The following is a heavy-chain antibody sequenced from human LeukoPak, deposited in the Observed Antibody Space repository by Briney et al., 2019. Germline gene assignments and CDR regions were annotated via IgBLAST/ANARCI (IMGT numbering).Heavy chain of an antibody. D-gene: IGHD5-12*01. J-gene: IGHJ4*02. Sequence: GGSLRLSCAASGFTVSSNYMSWVRQAPGKGLEWVSVIYSGGDTYYADSVKGRFTISRDNSKNTLYLQMNTLRAEDTAVYYCARASGYSGYDSFDYWGQGTLVTVSS. CDR2: IYSGGDT. CDR1: GFTVSSNY. CDR3: ARASGYSGYDSFDY. V-gene: IGHV3-53*01.